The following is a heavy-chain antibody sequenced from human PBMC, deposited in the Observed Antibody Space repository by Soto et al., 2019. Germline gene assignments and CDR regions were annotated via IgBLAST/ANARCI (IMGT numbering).Heavy chain of an antibody. CDR1: GDSITGYY. CDR3: ARNHFGDPPLNNWLDP. CDR2: IHYSGSS. V-gene: IGHV4-59*01. D-gene: IGHD4-17*01. Sequence: SETLSLTCSVSGDSITGYYWSWIRQPPGKGLEWIGYIHYSGSSDYSPSLKSRVSISVDTSKNQFSLRLTSVTAADTAVYYCARNHFGDPPLNNWLDPWGQGSLVTVS. J-gene: IGHJ5*02.